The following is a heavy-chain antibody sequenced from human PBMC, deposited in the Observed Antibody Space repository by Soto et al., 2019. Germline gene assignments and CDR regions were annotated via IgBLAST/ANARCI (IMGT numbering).Heavy chain of an antibody. D-gene: IGHD3-10*01. J-gene: IGHJ6*02. CDR2: INPNSGGT. CDR1: GYTFTGYY. Sequence: ASVKVSCKASGYTFTGYYMHWLRQAPGQGLEWMGWINPNSGGTNYAQKFQGRVAMTRDTSISTAYMELSRLRSDDTAVYYCAHPQYYYGSGSYYEDYYYGMDVWGQGTTVTVSS. CDR3: AHPQYYYGSGSYYEDYYYGMDV. V-gene: IGHV1-2*02.